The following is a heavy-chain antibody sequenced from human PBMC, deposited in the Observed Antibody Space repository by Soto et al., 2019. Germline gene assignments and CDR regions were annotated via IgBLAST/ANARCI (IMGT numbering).Heavy chain of an antibody. J-gene: IGHJ5*02. Sequence: DTLSLTCTVSGASISGFYWSWIRKSAGKGLEWIGRIYATGTTDYNPSLKSRVMMSVDTSKKQFSLKLRSVTAADTAVYYCVRDGTKTLRDWFDPWGQGISVTVSS. CDR1: GASISGFY. CDR2: IYATGTT. V-gene: IGHV4-4*07. CDR3: VRDGTKTLRDWFDP. D-gene: IGHD1-1*01.